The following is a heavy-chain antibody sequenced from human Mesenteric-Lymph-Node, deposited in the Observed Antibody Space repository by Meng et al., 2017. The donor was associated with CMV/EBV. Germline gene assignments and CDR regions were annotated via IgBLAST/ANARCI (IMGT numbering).Heavy chain of an antibody. V-gene: IGHV4-34*01. J-gene: IGHJ4*02. CDR1: GGSCSGYY. CDR3: ARAGYYYGSGYYFDY. D-gene: IGHD3-10*01. Sequence: YGGSCSGYYWSWIRQPPGKGLEWIGEINHSGSTSYNPSLKSRVTISVDTSKNQFSLKLSSVTAADTAVYYCARAGYYYGSGYYFDYWGQGTLVTVSS. CDR2: INHSGST.